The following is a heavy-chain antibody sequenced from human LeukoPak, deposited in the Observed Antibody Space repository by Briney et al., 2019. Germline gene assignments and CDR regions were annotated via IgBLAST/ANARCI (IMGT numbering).Heavy chain of an antibody. CDR2: INHSGST. CDR1: GGSFSGYY. V-gene: IGHV4-34*01. Sequence: SETLSLTCAVYGGSFSGYYWSWIRQPPGKGLEWIGEINHSGSTNYSPSLKSRVTISVDTSKNQFSLKLSSVTAADTAVYYCARVGYFASGNFYNDRGGFDYWGQGTLVTVSS. J-gene: IGHJ4*02. D-gene: IGHD3-10*01. CDR3: ARVGYFASGNFYNDRGGFDY.